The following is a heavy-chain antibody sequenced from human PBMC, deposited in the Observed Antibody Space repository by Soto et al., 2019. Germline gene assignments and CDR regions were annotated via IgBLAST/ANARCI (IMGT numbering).Heavy chain of an antibody. CDR1: GGSLTDYW. CDR3: ARGPGYRTIFDY. V-gene: IGHV4-34*01. J-gene: IGHJ4*02. Sequence: SETLSLTCAVYGGSLTDYWWTWIRQTPGKGLEWIGEINHIGESNHNPSLKSRVTISRDTSKNHFSLKLSSATAADTAVYYCARGPGYRTIFDYWGQGTLVTVSS. D-gene: IGHD5-18*01. CDR2: INHIGES.